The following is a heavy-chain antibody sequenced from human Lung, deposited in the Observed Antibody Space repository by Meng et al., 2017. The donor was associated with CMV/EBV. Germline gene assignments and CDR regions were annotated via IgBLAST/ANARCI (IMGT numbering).Heavy chain of an antibody. J-gene: IGHJ4*02. CDR2: IYPGDSDT. V-gene: IGHV5-51*01. CDR3: ARYPRYCSSTSCYFDY. Sequence: GXSXKISXKGSGYSFTSYWIGWVRQMPGKGLEWMGIIYPGDSDTRYSPSFQGQVTISADKSISTAYLQWSSLKASDTAMYYCARYPRYCSSTSCYFDYWGQGXLVXVSS. CDR1: GYSFTSYW. D-gene: IGHD2-2*01.